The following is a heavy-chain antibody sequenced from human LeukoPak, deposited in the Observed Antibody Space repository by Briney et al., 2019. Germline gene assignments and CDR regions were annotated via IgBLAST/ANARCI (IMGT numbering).Heavy chain of an antibody. D-gene: IGHD2-2*01. J-gene: IGHJ3*02. CDR1: GGSIGTYY. V-gene: IGHV4-59*08. CDR3: ARPSIPSAAASALDI. CDR2: IYYTGST. Sequence: SETLSLTCSVSGGSIGTYYWTWIRQPPGKGLEWIGYIYYTGSTNYNPSLKSRATMSVDTSKSQVSLKMTSVAVADTAVYYCARPSIPSAAASALDIWGQGTMVTVSS.